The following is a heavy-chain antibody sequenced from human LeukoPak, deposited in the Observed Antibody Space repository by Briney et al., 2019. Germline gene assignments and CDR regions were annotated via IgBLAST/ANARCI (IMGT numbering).Heavy chain of an antibody. Sequence: GRSLRLSCAASGFTFSSYGMHWVRQAPGKGLEWVAVISYDGSNKYYADSLKGRFTISRDNSKNTLYLQMNSLRAEDTAVYYCAKEKVVVAASGWFDPWGQGTLVTVSS. CDR2: ISYDGSNK. CDR3: AKEKVVVAASGWFDP. J-gene: IGHJ5*02. V-gene: IGHV3-30*18. D-gene: IGHD2-15*01. CDR1: GFTFSSYG.